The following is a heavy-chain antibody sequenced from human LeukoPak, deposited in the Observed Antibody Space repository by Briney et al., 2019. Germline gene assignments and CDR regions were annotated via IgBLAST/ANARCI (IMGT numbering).Heavy chain of an antibody. CDR1: GYTFTSYA. V-gene: IGHV1-3*01. D-gene: IGHD6-19*01. J-gene: IGHJ6*02. CDR3: ARQLGAVAGTRANYYYGMDV. Sequence: ASVKVSCKASGYTFTSYAMHWVRQAPGQRLEWMGWINAGNGNTKYSQKFRGRVTITRDTSASTAYMELSSLRSEDTAVYYCARQLGAVAGTRANYYYGMDVWGQGTTVTVSS. CDR2: INAGNGNT.